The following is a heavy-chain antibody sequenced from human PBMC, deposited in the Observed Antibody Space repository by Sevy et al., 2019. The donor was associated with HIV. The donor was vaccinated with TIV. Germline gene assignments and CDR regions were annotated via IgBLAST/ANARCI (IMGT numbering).Heavy chain of an antibody. CDR2: IIPVFATP. CDR1: GGIFSTSP. V-gene: IGHV1-69*06. Sequence: ASVNVSCKSSGGIFSTSPISWVRQAPGQGLEWMGGIIPVFATPTYSQQFQDRLKITADKSTTTAYMEINSLTSADTAVYYCAGLPAWFGAAATNFSWFDPWGQGTLVTVSS. J-gene: IGHJ5*02. CDR3: AGLPAWFGAAATNFSWFDP. D-gene: IGHD3-10*01.